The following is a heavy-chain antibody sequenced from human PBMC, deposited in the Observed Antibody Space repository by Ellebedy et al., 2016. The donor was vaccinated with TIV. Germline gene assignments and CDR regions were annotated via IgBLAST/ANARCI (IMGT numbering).Heavy chain of an antibody. CDR1: GFTFSDYY. Sequence: GGSLRLSXEASGFTFSDYYMNWIRQAPGKGLEWVSFISSTGTTINYADSVKGRVTISRDNAKNSLYLQMDSLRAEDTAIYYCARDQAYDSSGNHHWFLDVWGRGTLVTVSS. CDR2: ISSTGTTI. D-gene: IGHD3-22*01. V-gene: IGHV3-11*01. J-gene: IGHJ2*01. CDR3: ARDQAYDSSGNHHWFLDV.